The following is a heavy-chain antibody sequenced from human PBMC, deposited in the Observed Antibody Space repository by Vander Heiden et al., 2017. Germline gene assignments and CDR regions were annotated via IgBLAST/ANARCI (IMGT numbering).Heavy chain of an antibody. Sequence: QVQLEQSGAEVKKPGSSVKVSCKASGGTCNNYAITWVRQAPGQGLEWMGGIIPMFGTANYAQKFQGRVTITADESTSTAYLELSSLRYEDTAVYYCARDQSSHGSGTYYNSYYFDYWGQGTLVTVSS. CDR3: ARDQSSHGSGTYYNSYYFDY. CDR2: IIPMFGTA. CDR1: GGTCNNYA. V-gene: IGHV1-69*01. J-gene: IGHJ4*02. D-gene: IGHD3-10*01.